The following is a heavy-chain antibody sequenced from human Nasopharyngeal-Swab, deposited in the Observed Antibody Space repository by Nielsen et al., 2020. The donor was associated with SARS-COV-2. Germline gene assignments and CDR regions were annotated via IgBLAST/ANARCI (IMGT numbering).Heavy chain of an antibody. V-gene: IGHV4-39*07. D-gene: IGHD6-13*01. Sequence: SETLSLTCTVSGGSISSSSYYWGWIRQPPGKGLEWIGEIYHSGSTNYNPSLKSRVTISVDKSKNQFSLKLSSVTAADTAVYYCASGDPTGYSSSPVRTFDYWGQGTLVTVSS. CDR3: ASGDPTGYSSSPVRTFDY. J-gene: IGHJ4*02. CDR1: GGSISSSSYY. CDR2: IYHSGST.